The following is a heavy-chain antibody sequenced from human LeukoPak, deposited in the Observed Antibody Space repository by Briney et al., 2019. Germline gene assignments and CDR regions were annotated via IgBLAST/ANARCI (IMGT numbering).Heavy chain of an antibody. J-gene: IGHJ3*01. D-gene: IGHD2-2*01. CDR3: TRDAVSQSPGSSL. CDR1: GDCRSRYE. Sequence: VTPSETLSLKCTVSGDCRSRYECSSIRQPPGKGLEWIGYIHHSGSTNYKPSLKSRVTISVDTSKNQFSLKLTSVTAADTAVYYCTRDAVSQSPGSSLRGQGTMVTVSS. V-gene: IGHV4-59*01. CDR2: IHHSGST.